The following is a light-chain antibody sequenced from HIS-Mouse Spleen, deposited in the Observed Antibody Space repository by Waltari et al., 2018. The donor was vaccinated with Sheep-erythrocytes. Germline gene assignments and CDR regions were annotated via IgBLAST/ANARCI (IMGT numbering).Light chain of an antibody. CDR2: EVS. CDR3: SSYAGSNNWV. V-gene: IGLV2-8*01. Sequence: QSALPPPPSPSGSPGQSVTISCTGTTSDVGGYNYSSGYQQHPGKAPKLLIYEVSKRPSGVPDRFSGSKSGNTASLTVSGLQAEDEADYYCSSYAGSNNWVFGGGTKLTVL. J-gene: IGLJ3*02. CDR1: TSDVGGYNY.